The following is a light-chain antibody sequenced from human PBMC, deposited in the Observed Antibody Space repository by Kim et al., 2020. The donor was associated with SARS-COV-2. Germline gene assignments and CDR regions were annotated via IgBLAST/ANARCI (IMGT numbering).Light chain of an antibody. V-gene: IGLV4-69*01. CDR1: SGHSSYA. CDR2: LDSDGSH. J-gene: IGLJ3*02. Sequence: VLTQSPSASASLGASVKLTCTLSSGHSSYAIAWHQQQPEKGPRFLMKLDSDGSHNKGDGIPDRFSGSSSGAERYLTISSLQSEDEADYYCQTWDTGVRLFGGGTQLTVL. CDR3: QTWDTGVRL.